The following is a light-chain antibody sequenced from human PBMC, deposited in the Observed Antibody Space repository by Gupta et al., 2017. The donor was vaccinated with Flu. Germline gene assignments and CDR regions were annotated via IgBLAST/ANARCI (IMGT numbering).Light chain of an antibody. CDR3: QQYNSYSWT. CDR1: QNVNSW. V-gene: IGKV1-5*03. CDR2: RAS. J-gene: IGKJ1*01. Sequence: PSTLSASVGDRVTITCRASQNVNSWLAWFQQKPGKAPRLLIYRASSLESGVPLRFSGSGSETEFTLTINSLQPDDSATYYCQQYNSYSWTFGQGTKVEIK.